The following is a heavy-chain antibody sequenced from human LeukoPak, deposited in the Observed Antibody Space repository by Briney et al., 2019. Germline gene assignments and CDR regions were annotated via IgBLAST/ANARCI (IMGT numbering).Heavy chain of an antibody. Sequence: SETLSLTCTVSGGSISSYKWSWMPQPAGKGLEGSGSIYSSGSTNYNPSLKSRVATSVDTSKNQFSLQLSSVTAADTAVYYCTRGIVGATAPDYWGQGTLVIVSS. V-gene: IGHV4-4*07. J-gene: IGHJ4*02. CDR1: GGSISSYK. CDR3: TRGIVGATAPDY. CDR2: IYSSGST. D-gene: IGHD1-26*01.